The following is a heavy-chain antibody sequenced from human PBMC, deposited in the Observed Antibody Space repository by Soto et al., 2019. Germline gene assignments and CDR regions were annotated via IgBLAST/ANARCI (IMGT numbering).Heavy chain of an antibody. CDR1: GGTFSSYA. CDR2: IIPIFGTA. V-gene: IGHV1-69*01. CDR3: ARETRHHAFDI. J-gene: IGHJ3*02. Sequence: QVQLVQSGAEVKKPGCSEKVSCKASGGTFSSYAISWVREAPGQGLEWMGGIIPIFGTANYAKKFQGRVTITADESTSTAYMELRRLRSEDTAVYYCARETRHHAFDIWGQGTMVTVSA.